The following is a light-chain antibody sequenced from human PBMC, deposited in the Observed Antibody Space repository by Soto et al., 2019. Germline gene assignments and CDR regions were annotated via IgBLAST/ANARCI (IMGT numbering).Light chain of an antibody. V-gene: IGLV3-1*01. J-gene: IGLJ2*01. CDR2: HDT. CDR1: ELGDKY. Sequence: SYELSQPPSVSVSPGQTATITCSGDELGDKYVSWYQQRPGQSPVLVISHDTQRRSGIPERFSGSNSGDTATLTISGTQSLEEADYYCQTWDSGVVFGGGTKLTVL. CDR3: QTWDSGVV.